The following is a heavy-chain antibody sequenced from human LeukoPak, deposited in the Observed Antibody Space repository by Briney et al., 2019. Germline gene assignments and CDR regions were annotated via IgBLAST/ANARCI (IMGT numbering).Heavy chain of an antibody. CDR2: ISSSGSTI. J-gene: IGHJ4*02. D-gene: IGHD2-2*01. CDR1: GFTFSDYY. CDR3: ARVFCSSPSCLPYYFDY. Sequence: GGSLRLSCAASGFTFSDYYMSWIRQAPGKGLEWVSYISSSGSTIYYADSVKGRFTISRDNAKNSLYLQMNSLRAEDTAVYYCARVFCSSPSCLPYYFDYWGQGTLVTVSS. V-gene: IGHV3-11*01.